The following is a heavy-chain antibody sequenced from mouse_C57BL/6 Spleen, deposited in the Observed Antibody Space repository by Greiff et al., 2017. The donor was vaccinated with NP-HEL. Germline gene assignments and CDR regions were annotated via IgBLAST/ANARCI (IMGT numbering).Heavy chain of an antibody. Sequence: VQLQQSGPELVKPGASVKISCKASGYTFTDYYMNWVKQSHGKSLEWIGDINPNNGGTSYNQKFKGKATLTVDKSSSPAYKELRSLTSEDSAVYYCASYSNDVGYFDVWGTGTTVTVSA. CDR3: ASYSNDVGYFDV. V-gene: IGHV1-26*01. CDR2: INPNNGGT. CDR1: GYTFTDYY. J-gene: IGHJ1*03. D-gene: IGHD2-12*01.